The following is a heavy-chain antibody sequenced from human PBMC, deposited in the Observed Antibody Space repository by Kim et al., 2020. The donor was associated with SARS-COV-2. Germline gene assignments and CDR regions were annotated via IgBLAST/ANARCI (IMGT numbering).Heavy chain of an antibody. CDR2: INHSGST. Sequence: SQTLSLTCAVYGGSFSGYYWSWIRQPPGKGLEWIGEINHSGSTNYNPSLKSRVTISVDTSKNQFSLKLSSVTAADTAVYYCARGRGIAAAGRPLIRGFDPWGQGTLVTVSS. J-gene: IGHJ5*02. CDR1: GGSFSGYY. V-gene: IGHV4-34*01. D-gene: IGHD6-13*01. CDR3: ARGRGIAAAGRPLIRGFDP.